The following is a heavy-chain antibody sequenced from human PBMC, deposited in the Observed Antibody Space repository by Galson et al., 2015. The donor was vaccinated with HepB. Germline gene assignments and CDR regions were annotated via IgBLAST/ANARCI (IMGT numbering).Heavy chain of an antibody. J-gene: IGHJ5*02. CDR3: SRDRVVVPAAIFDP. CDR1: GFTFSSYW. V-gene: IGHV3-7*05. Sequence: CEASGFTFSSYWMSWVHQAPGTGLEWVANTKQDGSEKYSVDALKGRFTIYSDNAKNTLYLQINSLRAEYTAVYYFSRDRVVVPAAIFDPWGQGTLVTVSS. D-gene: IGHD2-2*01. CDR2: TKQDGSEK.